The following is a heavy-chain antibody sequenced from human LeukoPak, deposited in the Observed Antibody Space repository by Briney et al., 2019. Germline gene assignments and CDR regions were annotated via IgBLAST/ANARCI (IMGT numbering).Heavy chain of an antibody. V-gene: IGHV1-69*05. J-gene: IGHJ4*02. CDR1: GDTFSSYA. D-gene: IGHD5-12*01. CDR2: IIPIFGTA. Sequence: VASVKVSCKASGDTFSSYAISWVRQAPGQGLEWMGRIIPIFGTANYAQKFQGRVTITTDESTSTAYMELSSLRFEDTAVYYCARAPGYSGYADFDYWGQGTLVTVSS. CDR3: ARAPGYSGYADFDY.